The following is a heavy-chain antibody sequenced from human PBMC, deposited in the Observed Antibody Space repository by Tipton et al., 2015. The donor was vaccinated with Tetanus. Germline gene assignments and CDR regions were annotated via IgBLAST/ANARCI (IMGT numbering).Heavy chain of an antibody. Sequence: TLSLTCTVSGGSISSYYWSWIRQPPGKGLEWIGYIYYSGSTNYNPSLKSRVTISVDTSKNQFSLKLSSVTAADTAVYYCARDHYYDSSSWFDPWGQGTLVTVSS. V-gene: IGHV4-59*01. CDR2: IYYSGST. D-gene: IGHD3-22*01. CDR1: GGSISSYY. J-gene: IGHJ5*02. CDR3: ARDHYYDSSSWFDP.